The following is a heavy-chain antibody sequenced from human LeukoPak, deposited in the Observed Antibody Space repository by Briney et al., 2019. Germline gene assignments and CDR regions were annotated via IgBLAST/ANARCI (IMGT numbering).Heavy chain of an antibody. CDR3: ARDRGGSKYFDS. V-gene: IGHV3-33*01. Sequence: GGSLRLSCAASGFTFSTFGMHWVRQAPGKGLEWVAVIWSDGSNKFYADSVKGRFTISRDNSKNTLFLQMNSLRVEDTALYSCARDRGGSKYFDSWGQGTLVTVSS. CDR1: GFTFSTFG. D-gene: IGHD3-10*01. CDR2: IWSDGSNK. J-gene: IGHJ4*02.